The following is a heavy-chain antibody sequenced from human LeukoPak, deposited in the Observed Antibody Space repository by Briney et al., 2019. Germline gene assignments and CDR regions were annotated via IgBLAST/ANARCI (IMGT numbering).Heavy chain of an antibody. V-gene: IGHV4-30-2*01. CDR1: GGSISSGGYY. Sequence: TLSLTCTVSGGSISSGGYYWSWIRQPPGKGLEWIGYIYHSGSTYYNPSLKSRVTISVDRSKNQFSLKLSSVTAADTAVYYCARDGGYSSSFSFDYWGQGTLVTVSS. D-gene: IGHD6-6*01. CDR2: IYHSGST. J-gene: IGHJ4*02. CDR3: ARDGGYSSSFSFDY.